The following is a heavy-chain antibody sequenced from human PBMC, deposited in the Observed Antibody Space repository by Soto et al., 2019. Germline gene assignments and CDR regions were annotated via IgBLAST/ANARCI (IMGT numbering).Heavy chain of an antibody. CDR1: GFTFSSYG. V-gene: IGHV3-30*18. J-gene: IGHJ6*02. Sequence: VQLVESGGGLVQPGGSLRLSCAASGFTFSSYGMHWVRQAPGKGLEWVAVISYDGSNKYYADSVKGRFTISRDNSKNTLYLQMNSLRAEDTAVYYCAKVYTFVEWSQYYYYYYGMDVWGQGTTVTVSS. D-gene: IGHD3-3*01. CDR2: ISYDGSNK. CDR3: AKVYTFVEWSQYYYYYYGMDV.